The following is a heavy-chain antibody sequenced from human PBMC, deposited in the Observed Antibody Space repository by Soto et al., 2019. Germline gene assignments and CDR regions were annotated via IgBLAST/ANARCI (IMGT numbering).Heavy chain of an antibody. CDR1: GFTFSGYA. CDR3: AKGVSQYTPLALFDY. D-gene: IGHD5-18*01. CDR2: ISGSDGRT. Sequence: AGGSLRLSCAASGFTFSGYAMSWVRQAPGKGLEWVSTISGSDGRTYSTDSVKGRFTISRDNSRNTAYLQMNSLRVEDTAVYYCAKGVSQYTPLALFDYWGRGTLVTVSS. J-gene: IGHJ4*02. V-gene: IGHV3-23*01.